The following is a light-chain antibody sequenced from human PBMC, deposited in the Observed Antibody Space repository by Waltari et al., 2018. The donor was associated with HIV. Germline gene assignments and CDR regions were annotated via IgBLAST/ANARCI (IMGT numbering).Light chain of an antibody. CDR3: CSYAGSKTYV. J-gene: IGLJ1*01. CDR1: SSAVGGYNY. Sequence: QSALTQTRSVSGSPGQSVTLSCTGTSSAVGGYNYVSGYQQHPGKAPKLIIYDVTKRPSGVPDRFTGSKSGDTASLTMSGLQAEDEADYYCCSYAGSKTYVFGTGTKVTVL. CDR2: DVT. V-gene: IGLV2-11*01.